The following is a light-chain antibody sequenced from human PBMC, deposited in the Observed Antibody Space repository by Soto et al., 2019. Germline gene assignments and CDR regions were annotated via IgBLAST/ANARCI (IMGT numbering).Light chain of an antibody. V-gene: IGKV3-11*01. CDR3: QQRGVWPLT. CDR2: ESS. Sequence: EIVFTQSPSTFSLSPFERSTLSCRASQSVGTSLAWYQQKSGQAPRLLFYESSNRATYIPARFSASGSGTDFTLTISGLEPEDFAVYYCQQRGVWPLTFGGGTKVDIK. CDR1: QSVGTS. J-gene: IGKJ4*01.